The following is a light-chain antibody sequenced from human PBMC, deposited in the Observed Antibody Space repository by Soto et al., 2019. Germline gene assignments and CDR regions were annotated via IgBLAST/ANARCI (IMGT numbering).Light chain of an antibody. CDR1: QSVTIGY. CDR2: GAR. Sequence: VLPQSPGTLSLSPGERATLSCRASQSVTIGYLVWFKQKPGQAPRLLIYGARTRATGVPDRVSASGSGTDFSLTISRLEPEDFAVYYCQQYGTSPWTFGQGTKVDI. V-gene: IGKV3-20*01. CDR3: QQYGTSPWT. J-gene: IGKJ1*01.